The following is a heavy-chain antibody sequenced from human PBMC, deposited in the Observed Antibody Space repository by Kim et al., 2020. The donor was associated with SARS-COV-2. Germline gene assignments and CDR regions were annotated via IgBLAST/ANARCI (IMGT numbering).Heavy chain of an antibody. D-gene: IGHD3-9*01. CDR3: ARDWFCRRRDSDCLDCFDP. CDR2: ISTYSGDK. CDR1: GYTFTSYG. Sequence: ASVKVSCKTSGYTFTSYGISWVRQAPGQGLEWMGWISTYSGDKNYAPRSQDRLAMTTDTSTSTVYMELRSLRSDDTAIYYCARDWFCRRRDSDCLDCFDP. V-gene: IGHV1-18*01. J-gene: IGHJ5*02.